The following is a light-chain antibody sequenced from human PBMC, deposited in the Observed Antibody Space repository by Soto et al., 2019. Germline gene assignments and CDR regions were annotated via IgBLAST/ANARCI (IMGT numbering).Light chain of an antibody. Sequence: DNQMTQSPSTLSASVGDSVTITCRASQSISSWLAWYQQKPGKAPKLLISKASSLESGVPSRFSGSGSGTEFTLTISSLQADDFATYYCQQYNNYPFTFGQGTKLEIK. CDR1: QSISSW. V-gene: IGKV1-5*03. CDR3: QQYNNYPFT. J-gene: IGKJ2*01. CDR2: KAS.